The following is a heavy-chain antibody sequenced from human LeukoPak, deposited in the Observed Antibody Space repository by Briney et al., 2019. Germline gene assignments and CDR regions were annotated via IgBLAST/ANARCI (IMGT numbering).Heavy chain of an antibody. V-gene: IGHV3-23*01. CDR3: ARDPRAMVRGVIPQSMDV. D-gene: IGHD3-10*01. CDR1: GFTFSSYA. J-gene: IGHJ6*04. Sequence: GGSLRLSCAASGFTFSSYAMSWVRQAPGKGLEWVSAISGSGGSTYYADSVKGRFTISRDNSKNTLYLQMNSLRAEDTAVYYCARDPRAMVRGVIPQSMDVWGKGTTVTVSS. CDR2: ISGSGGST.